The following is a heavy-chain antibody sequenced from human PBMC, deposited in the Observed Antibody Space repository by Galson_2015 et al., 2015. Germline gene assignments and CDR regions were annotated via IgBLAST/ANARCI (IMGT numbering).Heavy chain of an antibody. CDR1: VGSITSGSYY. Sequence: PLSLTCPVSVGSITSGSYYWSWIRQPAGKGLEWIGRIYTSGSTNYNPSLKSRFTISVDTSKNQFSLKLSSVTAADTAVYYCAREMRHDYGDYDWFDPWGQGTLVTVSS. CDR3: AREMRHDYGDYDWFDP. J-gene: IGHJ5*02. D-gene: IGHD4-17*01. CDR2: IYTSGST. V-gene: IGHV4-61*02.